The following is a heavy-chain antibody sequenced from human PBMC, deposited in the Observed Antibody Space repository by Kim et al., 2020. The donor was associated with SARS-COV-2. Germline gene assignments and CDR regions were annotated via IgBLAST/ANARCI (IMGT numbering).Heavy chain of an antibody. J-gene: IGHJ4*02. CDR1: GFTFSSYG. CDR3: VRDLVSYYGSGSYMDY. Sequence: GGSLRLSCAASGFTFSSYGMHWVRQAPGKGLEWVAVICCDGSNKYYADSVKGRFTISRDNSKNTLYLQMNSLRAEDTAVYYCVRDLVSYYGSGSYMDYWGQGTLVTVSS. V-gene: IGHV3-33*01. D-gene: IGHD3-10*01. CDR2: ICCDGSNK.